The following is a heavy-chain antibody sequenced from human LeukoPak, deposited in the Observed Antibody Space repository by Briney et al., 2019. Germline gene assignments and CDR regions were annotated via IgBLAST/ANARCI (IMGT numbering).Heavy chain of an antibody. V-gene: IGHV3-23*01. CDR3: ANSGSYYLIPYYFDY. CDR1: GFTFSSYA. D-gene: IGHD3-10*01. CDR2: ISGSGGST. Sequence: PGGSLRLSCAASGFTFSSYAMSWVRQAPEKGLEWVSAISGSGGSTYYADSVKGRFTISRDNSKNTLYLQMNSLRAEETAVYYCANSGSYYLIPYYFDYWGQGTLVTVSS. J-gene: IGHJ4*02.